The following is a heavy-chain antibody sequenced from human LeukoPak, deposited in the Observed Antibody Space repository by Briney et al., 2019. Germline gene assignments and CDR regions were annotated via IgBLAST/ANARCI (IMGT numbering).Heavy chain of an antibody. Sequence: GGSLRLSCAASGFTFSSYGMHWVRQAPGKGLEWVAFIRYDGSNKYYADSVKGRFTISRDNSKNTLYLQMNSLRAEDTAVYYCARDVYSGGTYYLDNWGQGTLVTVSS. CDR2: IRYDGSNK. J-gene: IGHJ4*02. V-gene: IGHV3-30*02. D-gene: IGHD2-15*01. CDR1: GFTFSSYG. CDR3: ARDVYSGGTYYLDN.